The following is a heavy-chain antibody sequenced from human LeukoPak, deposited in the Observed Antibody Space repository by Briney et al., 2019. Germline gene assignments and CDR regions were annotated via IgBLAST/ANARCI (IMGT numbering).Heavy chain of an antibody. Sequence: GGSLRLSCAASGFRLCVFWMSDVREAPGKGVEWGAYINQVGDSLSHVTPVRGRFTISRVNANNALFLQMSSLCAEDTAIHYWGRECVVEPKSALERWGKGALVT. D-gene: IGHD2-21*01. J-gene: IGHJ4*02. CDR1: GFRLCVFW. CDR3: GRECVVEPKSALER. CDR2: INQVGDSL. V-gene: IGHV3-7*03.